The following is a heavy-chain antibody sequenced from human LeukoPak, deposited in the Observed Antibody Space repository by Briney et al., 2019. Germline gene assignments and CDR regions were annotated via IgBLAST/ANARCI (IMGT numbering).Heavy chain of an antibody. D-gene: IGHD2-8*02. Sequence: PGGSLRLSCAASGFTFSAYAMSWVRQAPGKGLEWVSVISGSARTIYYADSVKGRFTISRDNSKNTLSLQMNSLRAEDTAVYFCAKGVPSTAVSYFDYWGQGTLVTVSS. CDR3: AKGVPSTAVSYFDY. J-gene: IGHJ4*02. CDR1: GFTFSAYA. CDR2: ISGSARTI. V-gene: IGHV3-23*01.